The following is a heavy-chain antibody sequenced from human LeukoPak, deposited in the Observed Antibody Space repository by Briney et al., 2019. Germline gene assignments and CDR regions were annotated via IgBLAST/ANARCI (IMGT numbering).Heavy chain of an antibody. Sequence: PGGSLRLSCAASGFTFSSYWMNWVRQAPGKGLVWVSRINSDGSSTSYADSVKGRFTISRDNAKNTLYLQMNRLRAEDTAVYYCARSHWKRGYSCYDLDFDYWGQGTLVTVSS. V-gene: IGHV3-74*01. CDR2: INSDGSST. D-gene: IGHD5-12*01. CDR1: GFTFSSYW. J-gene: IGHJ4*02. CDR3: ARSHWKRGYSCYDLDFDY.